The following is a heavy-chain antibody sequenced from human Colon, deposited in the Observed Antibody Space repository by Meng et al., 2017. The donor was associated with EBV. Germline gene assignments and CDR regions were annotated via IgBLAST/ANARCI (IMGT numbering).Heavy chain of an antibody. Sequence: VQLVASGGGVVQPWGSLCLSCAASGFTFSSSALSWVRQAPGRGLEWVSTISGSGLSTYYADSVKGRFTISRDNSKNTLYLQMNSLRAEDTALYYCATALYWGQGTLVTVSS. CDR2: ISGSGLST. CDR3: ATALY. J-gene: IGHJ4*02. D-gene: IGHD2-15*01. CDR1: GFTFSSSA. V-gene: IGHV3-23*04.